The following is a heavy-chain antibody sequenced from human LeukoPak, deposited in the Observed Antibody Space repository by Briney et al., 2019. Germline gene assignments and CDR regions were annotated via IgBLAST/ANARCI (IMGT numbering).Heavy chain of an antibody. Sequence: ASVKVSCKASGYTFTYRYLHWVRQAPGQALEWMGWITPFNGNTNYAQKFQDRVTITRDRSMSTAYMELSSLRSEDTAMYYCASTGGCSYDILNWGQGTLVTVSS. J-gene: IGHJ4*02. CDR2: ITPFNGNT. CDR3: ASTGGCSYDILN. CDR1: GYTFTYRY. D-gene: IGHD3-9*01. V-gene: IGHV1-45*02.